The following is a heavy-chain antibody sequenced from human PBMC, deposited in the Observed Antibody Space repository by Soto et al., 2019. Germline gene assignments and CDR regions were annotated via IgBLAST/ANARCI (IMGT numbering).Heavy chain of an antibody. CDR1: GFTFDDYT. D-gene: IGHD2-21*02. CDR3: AKDAAYCGGDCYYASRLQYYYYGMDV. Sequence: GGSLRLSCAASGFTFDDYTMHWVRQAPGKGLEWVSLISWDGGSTYYADSVKGRFTISRDNSKNSLYLQMNSLRTEDTALYYCAKDAAYCGGDCYYASRLQYYYYGMDVWGQGTTVTVSS. CDR2: ISWDGGST. V-gene: IGHV3-43*01. J-gene: IGHJ6*02.